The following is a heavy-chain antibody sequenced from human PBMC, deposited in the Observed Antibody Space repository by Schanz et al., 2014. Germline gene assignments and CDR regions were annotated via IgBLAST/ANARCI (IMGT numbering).Heavy chain of an antibody. CDR3: AKDPSHGDYDYYFDY. J-gene: IGHJ4*02. CDR1: GFTFSDYY. CDR2: ISGTTTYT. D-gene: IGHD3-22*01. Sequence: QVQLVESGGGLVKPGGSLRLSCAASGFTFSDYYMSWIRQAPGKGLEWVSYISGTTTYTIYADSVKGRFTISRDNAKNSLYLQMNSLRAEDTAVYYCAKDPSHGDYDYYFDYWGQGTLVTVSS. V-gene: IGHV3-11*05.